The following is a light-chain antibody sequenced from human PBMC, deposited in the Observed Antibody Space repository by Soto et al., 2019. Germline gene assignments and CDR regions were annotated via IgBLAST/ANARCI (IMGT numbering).Light chain of an antibody. Sequence: AIQMTQSPSSLSASVGDRDTISCRASQGIGNALGLCQQEPGKPPKVLIYGASNLQSGVPPRFSGSGSGTDFTLAISSLQPEDSATYYCLQDINYPWTFGQGTKVDIK. CDR1: QGIGNA. V-gene: IGKV1-6*01. CDR2: GAS. CDR3: LQDINYPWT. J-gene: IGKJ1*01.